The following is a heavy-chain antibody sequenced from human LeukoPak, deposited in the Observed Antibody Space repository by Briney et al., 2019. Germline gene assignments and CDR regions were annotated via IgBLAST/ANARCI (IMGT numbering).Heavy chain of an antibody. D-gene: IGHD4-17*01. CDR1: GFTFSSYS. CDR2: ISSSSSTI. J-gene: IGHJ4*02. Sequence: GGSLRLSCAASGFTFSSYSMNWVRQAPGKGLEWVSYISSSSSTIYYADSVKGRFTISRDNAKNSLYLQMNSLRAEDTAVYYCARVSNDYGDYSFGYWGQGTLVTVSS. CDR3: ARVSNDYGDYSFGY. V-gene: IGHV3-48*01.